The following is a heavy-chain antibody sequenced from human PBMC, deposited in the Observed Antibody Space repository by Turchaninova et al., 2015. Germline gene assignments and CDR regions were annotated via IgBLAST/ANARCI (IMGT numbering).Heavy chain of an antibody. CDR1: GASIRRTSYH. CDR3: ARDFGTGGKVYMDV. Sequence: QLQLQESGPGLVKPSEPLSLTCPSSGASIRRTSYHWGWVRQPPGKGLEWIGSIYYTGTAYYNPSLRSRVTISIDTSKNQFFLRLISVTAADTAVYYCARDFGTGGKVYMDVWGKGTTVTVSS. D-gene: IGHD4-23*01. V-gene: IGHV4-39*07. CDR2: IYYTGTA. J-gene: IGHJ6*03.